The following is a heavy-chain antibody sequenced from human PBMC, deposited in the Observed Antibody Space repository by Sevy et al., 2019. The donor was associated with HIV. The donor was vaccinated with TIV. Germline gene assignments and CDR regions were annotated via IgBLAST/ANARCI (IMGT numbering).Heavy chain of an antibody. CDR3: AREGETSGHAGAFDI. CDR1: GINFRNSI. Sequence: GGSLRLSCSASGINFRNSISHWVRQAPGKGLEWVALMSFDGSIQYFGDSEMGRLTISRDDSKNTFYLQVNSLRVEDTAVYYCAREGETSGHAGAFDIWGQGTMVTVSS. CDR2: MSFDGSIQ. V-gene: IGHV3-30*04. J-gene: IGHJ3*02. D-gene: IGHD1-26*01.